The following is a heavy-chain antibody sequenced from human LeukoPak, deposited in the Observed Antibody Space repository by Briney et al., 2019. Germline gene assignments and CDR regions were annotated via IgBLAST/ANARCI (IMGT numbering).Heavy chain of an antibody. CDR3: AREAYCSSTSCYDLIGYYYGMDV. Sequence: ASVKVSCKASGYTFTGYYMHWVRQAPGQVLEWMGWINPNSGGTNYAQKFQGRVTMTRDTSISTAYMELSRLRSDDTAVYYCAREAYCSSTSCYDLIGYYYGMDVWGQGTTVTVSS. D-gene: IGHD2-2*01. CDR1: GYTFTGYY. V-gene: IGHV1-2*02. J-gene: IGHJ6*02. CDR2: INPNSGGT.